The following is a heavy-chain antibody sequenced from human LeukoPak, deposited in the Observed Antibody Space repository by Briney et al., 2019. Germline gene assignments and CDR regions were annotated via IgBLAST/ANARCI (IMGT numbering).Heavy chain of an antibody. Sequence: GGSLRLSCAASGFTFSSYSMNWVPQAPGKGLEWVSSISSSSSYIYYADSVKGRFTISRDNAKNSLYLQMNSLRAEDTAVYYCARASGSYRYDYWGQGTLVTVSS. D-gene: IGHD1-26*01. CDR2: ISSSSSYI. V-gene: IGHV3-21*01. CDR3: ARASGSYRYDY. CDR1: GFTFSSYS. J-gene: IGHJ4*02.